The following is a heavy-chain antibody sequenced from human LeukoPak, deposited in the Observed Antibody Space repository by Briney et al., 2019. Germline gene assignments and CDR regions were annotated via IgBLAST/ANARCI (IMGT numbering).Heavy chain of an antibody. J-gene: IGHJ2*01. CDR2: IYYSGST. V-gene: IGHV4-59*01. D-gene: IGHD3-22*01. CDR3: ARLRLEKTWLSYWYFDL. CDR1: GGSISSYY. Sequence: SETLSLTCTVSGGSISSYYWSWIRRPPGKGLEWIGYIYYSGSTNYNPSLKSRVTISVDTSKNQFSLKLSSVTAADTAVYYCARLRLEKTWLSYWYFDLWGRGTLVTVSS.